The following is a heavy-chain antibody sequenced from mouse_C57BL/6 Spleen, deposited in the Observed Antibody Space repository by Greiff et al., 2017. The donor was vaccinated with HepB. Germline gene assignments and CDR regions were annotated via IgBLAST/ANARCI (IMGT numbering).Heavy chain of an antibody. CDR1: GYTFTDYK. CDR2: INPNNGGT. D-gene: IGHD2-4*01. CDR3: ARWEDDDYGDGGFAY. V-gene: IGHV1-22*01. Sequence: DVQLQESGPELVKPGASVKMSCTASGYTFTDYKMHWVKQSHGKSLEWIGYINPNNGGTSYNQKFKGKATLTVNKSSSTAYMALSSLTSEDSAGYDGARWEDDDYGDGGFAYWGQGTLVTVSA. J-gene: IGHJ3*01.